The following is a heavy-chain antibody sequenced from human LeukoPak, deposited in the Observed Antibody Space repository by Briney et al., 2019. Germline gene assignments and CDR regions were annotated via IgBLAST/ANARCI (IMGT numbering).Heavy chain of an antibody. J-gene: IGHJ5*01. Sequence: KSGGSLRLSCAASGFTFSNAWLTWVRQAPGEGLEWVGRIKRKTDGGATDYSTPAKGRFTISRDESKNNLYLQMNNLKTEDTAIYYCTRDWFDSWGQGTLVTVSS. CDR3: TRDWFDS. CDR2: IKRKTDGGAT. CDR1: GFTFSNAW. V-gene: IGHV3-15*01.